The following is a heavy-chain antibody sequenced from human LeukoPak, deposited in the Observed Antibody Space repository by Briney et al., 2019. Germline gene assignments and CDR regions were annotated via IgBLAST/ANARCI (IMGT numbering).Heavy chain of an antibody. CDR1: GGSFSGFY. CDR3: AREGGFYRPLDY. J-gene: IGHJ4*02. Sequence: PSETLSLTCAVYGGSFSGFYWSWIRQPPGKGLEWIGEINESGSTNYNPSLESRLTMSVDVSENQTSLKLTSVTAADTAVYYCAREGGFYRPLDYSGQGTLVTVSS. V-gene: IGHV4-34*01. D-gene: IGHD3-3*01. CDR2: INESGST.